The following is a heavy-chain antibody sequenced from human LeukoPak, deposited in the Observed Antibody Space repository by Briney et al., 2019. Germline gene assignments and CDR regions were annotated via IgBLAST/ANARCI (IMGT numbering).Heavy chain of an antibody. J-gene: IGHJ4*02. CDR1: GFTVSSNS. Sequence: PGGSLRLSCTVSGFTVSSNSMSWVRQAPGKGLEGVSFIYSGGNTHYSVPVKGRLNISRDDYKNILYHHMNSLSAEDTAVYYCSRRAGEYSHPYDYWGQGTLVTVSS. V-gene: IGHV3-53*01. CDR3: SRRAGEYSHPYDY. CDR2: IYSGGNT. D-gene: IGHD2/OR15-2a*01.